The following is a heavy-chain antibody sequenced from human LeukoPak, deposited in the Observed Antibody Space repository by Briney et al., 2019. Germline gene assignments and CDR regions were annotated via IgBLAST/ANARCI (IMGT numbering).Heavy chain of an antibody. J-gene: IGHJ4*02. D-gene: IGHD6-13*01. CDR2: INHSGST. Sequence: SETLSLTCAVYGGSFSGYYWSWIRQPPGKGLEWIGEINHSGSTNYNPSLKSRVTISVDTSKNQFSLKLSSVTAADTAVYYCARGYSSSWAPFDYWGQGTLVTVSS. CDR1: GGSFSGYY. CDR3: ARGYSSSWAPFDY. V-gene: IGHV4-34*01.